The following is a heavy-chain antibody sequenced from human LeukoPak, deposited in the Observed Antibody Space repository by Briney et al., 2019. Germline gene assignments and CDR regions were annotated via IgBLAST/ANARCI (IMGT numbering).Heavy chain of an antibody. J-gene: IGHJ5*02. CDR2: IITSDANT. D-gene: IGHD2-2*01. V-gene: IGHV5-10-1*01. CDR3: AREGPIVVVAAAMGSYNWCAP. CDR1: GYSFISDC. Sequence: GESFKIFCRASGYSFISDCNSWGSRMPARDLQGLGRIITSDANTNYNPSFQSHVPISADKSINTSYLQWRSLKASDTALYYCAREGPIVVVAAAMGSYNWCAPGGEGTLVTVSS.